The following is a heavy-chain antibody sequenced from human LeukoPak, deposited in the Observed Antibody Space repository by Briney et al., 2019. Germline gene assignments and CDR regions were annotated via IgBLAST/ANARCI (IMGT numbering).Heavy chain of an antibody. CDR3: AQGDGGNSAY. Sequence: GGSLSLSCAASGFTFSSYEMNWVRQAPGKGLEWVSYISSSGSTIYYADSVKGRFTISRDNAKNSLYLQMNSLRAEDTAVYYCAQGDGGNSAYWGQGTLVTVSS. V-gene: IGHV3-48*03. J-gene: IGHJ4*02. D-gene: IGHD4-23*01. CDR2: ISSSGSTI. CDR1: GFTFSSYE.